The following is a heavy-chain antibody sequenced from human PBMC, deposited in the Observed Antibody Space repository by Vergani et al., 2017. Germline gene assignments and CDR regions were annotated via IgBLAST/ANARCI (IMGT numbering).Heavy chain of an antibody. CDR3: ARLKFSPNRDDAFDI. CDR1: GGTFSSYA. V-gene: IGHV1-69*11. Sequence: QVQLVQSGAEVKKPGSSVKVSCKASGGTFSSYAISWVRQAPGQGIEWMGRIIPILGTANYAQKFQGRVTITAYESTSTAYMELSSLRSEETAVYYCARLKFSPNRDDAFDIWGQGRMVTVSS. D-gene: IGHD3-3*01. CDR2: IIPILGTA. J-gene: IGHJ3*02.